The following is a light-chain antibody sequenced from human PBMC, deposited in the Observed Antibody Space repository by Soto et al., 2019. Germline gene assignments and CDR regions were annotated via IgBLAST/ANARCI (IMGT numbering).Light chain of an antibody. V-gene: IGKV3-11*01. Sequence: EIVLTQSPATLSLSPGERATLSCRASQSVSNYLSWYQQKPGLAPRLLMYETSRSATGIPARFSGSGSGTEFTLTISSLKPEDFAVYYCQQRNNLRDTFGQGTRLEIK. CDR1: QSVSNY. CDR3: QQRNNLRDT. J-gene: IGKJ5*01. CDR2: ETS.